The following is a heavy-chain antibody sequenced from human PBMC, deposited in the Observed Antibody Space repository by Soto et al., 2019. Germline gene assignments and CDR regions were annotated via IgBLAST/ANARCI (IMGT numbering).Heavy chain of an antibody. D-gene: IGHD2-15*01. CDR2: INPNSGGT. Sequence: ASVKVSCKASGYTFTGYYMHWVRQAPGQGLEWMGWINPNSGGTNYAQKFQGWVTMTRDTSISTAYMELSRLRSDDTAVYYCARAPNPPWGCSGGSCYSSPNPYFDYWGQGTLVTVSS. CDR3: ARAPNPPWGCSGGSCYSSPNPYFDY. V-gene: IGHV1-2*04. J-gene: IGHJ4*02. CDR1: GYTFTGYY.